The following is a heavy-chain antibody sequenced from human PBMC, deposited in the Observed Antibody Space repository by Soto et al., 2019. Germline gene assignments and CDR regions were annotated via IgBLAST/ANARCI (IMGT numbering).Heavy chain of an antibody. Sequence: SGPTLVNPTQTLTLTCTFSGFSLTSTGMSVNWIRQPPGKALEWLARIEWDDDKYYSTSLKTRLTISKDTSKNQVVLKMTNMDPVDTATYYCARVPGWDFTSFGGNLDYFFDYWGQGTLVTVSS. V-gene: IGHV2-70*11. CDR3: ARVPGWDFTSFGGNLDYFFDY. CDR2: IEWDDDK. CDR1: GFSLTSTGMS. J-gene: IGHJ4*02. D-gene: IGHD2-21*02.